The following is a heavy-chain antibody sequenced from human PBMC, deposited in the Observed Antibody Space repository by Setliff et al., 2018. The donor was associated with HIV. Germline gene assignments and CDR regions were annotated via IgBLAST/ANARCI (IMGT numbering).Heavy chain of an antibody. CDR1: GGSISTATFY. CDR2: IYYSGST. V-gene: IGHV4-39*01. J-gene: IGHJ4*02. Sequence: SETLSLTCTVSGGSISTATFYWNWIRQPPGKALEWIGSIYYSGSTYYNPSLKSRVTVSKDTTKNQLSLRLSSVTAADTAVYYCARGRFVGFDYWGQGTLVTVSS. CDR3: ARGRFVGFDY. D-gene: IGHD3-16*02.